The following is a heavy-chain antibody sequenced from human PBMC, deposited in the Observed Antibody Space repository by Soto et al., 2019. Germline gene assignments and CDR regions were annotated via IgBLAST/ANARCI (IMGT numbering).Heavy chain of an antibody. CDR2: INNSGDNT. Sequence: PGGSLRLSCAASGFTFSNHVMSWVRQAPGKGPEYVSSINNSGDNTYYADSVKGRFIISRDNSKDTLYLQMNSVRPEDTAVYYCVKDRTSRTRAFDYWGQGTLVTVSS. CDR1: GFTFSNHV. CDR3: VKDRTSRTRAFDY. J-gene: IGHJ4*02. V-gene: IGHV3-64D*08.